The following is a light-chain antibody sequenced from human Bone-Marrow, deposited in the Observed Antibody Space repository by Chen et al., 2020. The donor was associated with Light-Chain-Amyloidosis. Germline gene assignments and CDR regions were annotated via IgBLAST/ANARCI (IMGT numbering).Light chain of an antibody. J-gene: IGKJ4*01. V-gene: IGKV3-11*01. CDR1: QSVSSY. Sequence: EIVLTRSPAPLSLSPWERATLSCRASQSVSSYLAWYQQKPGQAPRLLIYDASNRATGIPARFSGSGSGTDFTLTISSLEPEDFAVYYCQQRSNWPPGRTFGGGTKVEIK. CDR3: QQRSNWPPGRT. CDR2: DAS.